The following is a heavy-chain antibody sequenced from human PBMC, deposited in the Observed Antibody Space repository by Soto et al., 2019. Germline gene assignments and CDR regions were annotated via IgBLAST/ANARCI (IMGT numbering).Heavy chain of an antibody. CDR3: ARDRGLEYYDILTGYYQHDAFDI. Sequence: GASVKVSCKASGYTFTTYYMHWVRQAPGQGLEWMGWINPNSGGTNYAQKFQGRVTMTRDTSISTAYMELSRLRSDDTAVYYCARDRGLEYYDILTGYYQHDAFDIWGQGTMVTVSS. V-gene: IGHV1-2*02. CDR1: GYTFTTYY. CDR2: INPNSGGT. D-gene: IGHD3-9*01. J-gene: IGHJ3*02.